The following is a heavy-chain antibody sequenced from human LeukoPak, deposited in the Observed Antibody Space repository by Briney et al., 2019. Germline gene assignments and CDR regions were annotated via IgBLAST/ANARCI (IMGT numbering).Heavy chain of an antibody. CDR3: ARKFGVAYYGDPRGSFDV. D-gene: IGHD4-17*01. J-gene: IGHJ3*01. CDR1: NYFITTAYY. V-gene: IGHV4-38-2*02. Sequence: SETLSLTCSVSNYFITTAYYWGWIRQPPGKGLEWIGSIFHDGTTYYNPSLKSRVTISLESSKNQFSLKLGSVTAADTAVYYCARKFGVAYYGDPRGSFDVWSRGTLVTVSS. CDR2: IFHDGTT.